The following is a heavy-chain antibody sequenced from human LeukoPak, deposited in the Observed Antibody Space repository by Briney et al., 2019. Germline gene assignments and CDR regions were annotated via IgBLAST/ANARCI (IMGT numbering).Heavy chain of an antibody. J-gene: IGHJ4*02. Sequence: HPGGSLRLSCEASGFTFSGFGMNWVRQAPGRGLEWVSSISTSSSYIYYADAVKGRFTISRVNAKNSLYLQMNRLRAEDTAVYYCARDMQGYCSGGSCTAFDSWGPGTLVTVSS. CDR2: ISTSSSYI. CDR1: GFTFSGFG. CDR3: ARDMQGYCSGGSCTAFDS. V-gene: IGHV3-21*01. D-gene: IGHD2-15*01.